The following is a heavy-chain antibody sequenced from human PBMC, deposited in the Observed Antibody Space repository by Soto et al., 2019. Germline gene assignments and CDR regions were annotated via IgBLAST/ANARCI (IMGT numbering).Heavy chain of an antibody. CDR2: IWYDGSNK. D-gene: IGHD3-22*01. J-gene: IGHJ4*02. Sequence: QVQLVESGGGVVQPGRSLRLSCAASGFTFSSYGMQWVSQAPGKGLEWVAVIWYDGSNKYYADSVKGRFTISRDNSKNTLYLQMNSLRAEDTAVYYCARDQTYDSSGYLFDYWGQGTLVTVSS. V-gene: IGHV3-33*01. CDR3: ARDQTYDSSGYLFDY. CDR1: GFTFSSYG.